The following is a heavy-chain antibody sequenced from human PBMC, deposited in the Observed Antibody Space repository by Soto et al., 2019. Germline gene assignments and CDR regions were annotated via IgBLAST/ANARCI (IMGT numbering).Heavy chain of an antibody. CDR3: EREGRDLPPRFFDY. Sequence: SVKVSCKASGGTFSSYAISWVRQAPGQGLEWMGGIIPIFGTANYAQKFQGRVTITADESTSTAYMELSSLRSEDTAVYYCEREGRDLPPRFFDYWGQGTLVTVSS. CDR1: GGTFSSYA. V-gene: IGHV1-69*13. CDR2: IIPIFGTA. J-gene: IGHJ4*02.